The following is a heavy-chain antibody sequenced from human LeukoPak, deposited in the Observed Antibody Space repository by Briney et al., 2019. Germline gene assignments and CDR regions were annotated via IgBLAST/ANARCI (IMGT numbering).Heavy chain of an antibody. Sequence: RPSETLSLTCTVSGASISGWYWSWIRQPPGKGLEWIGYIYYSGSTNYNPSLKSRVTISVDTSKNQFSLKLSSVTAADTAVYYCATDWGRDAFDIWGQGTMVTVSS. CDR3: ATDWGRDAFDI. V-gene: IGHV4-59*08. CDR1: GASISGWY. D-gene: IGHD7-27*01. J-gene: IGHJ3*02. CDR2: IYYSGST.